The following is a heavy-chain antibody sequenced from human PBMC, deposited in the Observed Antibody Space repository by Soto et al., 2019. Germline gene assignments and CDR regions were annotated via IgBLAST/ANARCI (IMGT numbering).Heavy chain of an antibody. CDR2: ITWNGGRL. V-gene: IGHV3-9*01. CDR3: VRGFYTVDYYFDF. CDR1: GFTFDNYA. J-gene: IGHJ4*02. Sequence: EVQLVESGGGLVQPGRSLRLSCAASGFTFDNYAMHWVRQGPGTGLEWVAGITWNGGRLHYADSVNGRFTISRDNNKNSLSLQINSLRAEDTALYFCVRGFYTVDYYFDFWGQGTQVTVSS. D-gene: IGHD4-4*01.